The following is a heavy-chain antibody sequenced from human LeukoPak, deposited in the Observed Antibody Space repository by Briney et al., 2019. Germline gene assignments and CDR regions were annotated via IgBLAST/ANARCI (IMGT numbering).Heavy chain of an antibody. V-gene: IGHV3-66*04. D-gene: IGHD5-12*01. Sequence: GGSLRLTCAASGFTVSSNYMSWVRQAPGKGLEWVSVIYSGGSTYYADSVKGRFTISRDNSKNTLYLQMNSLRAGDTAVYYCAKPGATYYFDYWGQGTLVTVSS. CDR2: IYSGGST. CDR3: AKPGATYYFDY. J-gene: IGHJ4*02. CDR1: GFTVSSNY.